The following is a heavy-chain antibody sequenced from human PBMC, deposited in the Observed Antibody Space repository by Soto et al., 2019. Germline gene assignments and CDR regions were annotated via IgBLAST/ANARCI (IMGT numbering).Heavy chain of an antibody. CDR2: IYHSGST. V-gene: IGHV4-30-2*01. D-gene: IGHD6-13*01. CDR1: GGSISSGGYS. J-gene: IGHJ6*02. Sequence: QLQLQESGSGLVKPSQTLTLTCAVSGGSISSGGYSWSWIRQPPGKGLEWIGYIYHSGSTYYNPSLKSRVTISVDRSKNQFSRKLSSVTAADTAVYYCARGRAAAGTFYYYGMDVWGQGTTVTVSS. CDR3: ARGRAAAGTFYYYGMDV.